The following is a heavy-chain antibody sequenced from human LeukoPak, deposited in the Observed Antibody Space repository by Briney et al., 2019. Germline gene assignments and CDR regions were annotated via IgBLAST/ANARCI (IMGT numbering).Heavy chain of an antibody. V-gene: IGHV3-21*04. CDR2: ISPTSSYI. CDR1: GFTFSSFT. CDR3: AREQFDQLGIAAFDY. Sequence: GGSLRLSCAASGFTFSSFTMVWVRQAPGKGLEWVSSISPTSSYIYYADSLKGRFTISRDNAKNSLYLQMNSLRAEDTAVYYCAREQFDQLGIAAFDYWGQGTLVTVSS. J-gene: IGHJ4*02. D-gene: IGHD6-13*01.